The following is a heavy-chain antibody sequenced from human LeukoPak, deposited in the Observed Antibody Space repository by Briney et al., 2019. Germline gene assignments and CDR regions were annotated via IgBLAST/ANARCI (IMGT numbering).Heavy chain of an antibody. J-gene: IGHJ4*02. D-gene: IGHD3-16*01. Sequence: GGSLRLSCAASGFTFSSYEMNWVRQAPGKGLEWVSYILNSGTTTYYADSVKGRFTISRDNSKNTLYLQMNSLTAEDTAVYYCARDWGYVPDYWGQGTLVTVSS. CDR1: GFTFSSYE. CDR2: ILNSGTTT. V-gene: IGHV3-48*03. CDR3: ARDWGYVPDY.